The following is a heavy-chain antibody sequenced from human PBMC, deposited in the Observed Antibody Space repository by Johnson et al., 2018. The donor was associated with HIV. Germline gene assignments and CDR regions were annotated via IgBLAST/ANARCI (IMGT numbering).Heavy chain of an antibody. CDR1: GFTFSSYA. D-gene: IGHD5-12*01. CDR3: AKDGYSGYDDAFDI. CDR2: ISYDGSNK. V-gene: IGHV3-30-3*01. J-gene: IGHJ3*02. Sequence: QVQLVESGGGLVQPGGSLRLSCAASGFTFSSYAMHWVRQAPGKGLEWVAVISYDGSNKYYADSVKGRFTISRDNAKNSLYLQMNSLRAEDTAVYYCAKDGYSGYDDAFDIWGQGTMVTVSS.